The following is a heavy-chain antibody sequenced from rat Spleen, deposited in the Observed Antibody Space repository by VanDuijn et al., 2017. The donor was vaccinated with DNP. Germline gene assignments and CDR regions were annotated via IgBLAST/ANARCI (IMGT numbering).Heavy chain of an antibody. V-gene: IGHV5-22*01. CDR1: GFTFSDYY. CDR2: INYDGGNT. J-gene: IGHJ2*01. D-gene: IGHD1-4*01. Sequence: EVRLVESGGGLVQPGRSLNLSCAASGFTFSDYYMAWVRQAPTKGLEWVAYINYDGGNTNYRDFVRGRFTISRDNAKNTLYLQMNSLRSEDMATYYCARHVLPLRVWDYWGKGVMVTVSS. CDR3: ARHVLPLRVWDY.